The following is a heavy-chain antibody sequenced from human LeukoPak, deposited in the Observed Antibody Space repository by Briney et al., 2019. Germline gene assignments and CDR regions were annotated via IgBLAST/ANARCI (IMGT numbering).Heavy chain of an antibody. V-gene: IGHV4-34*01. Sequence: SETLSLTCAVYDGSFSGYYWSWIRQPPGKGLEWIGEINHSGSTNYNPSLKSRVTISVDTSKNQFSLKLSSVTAADTAVYYCARQGIAARRSPFYYYYYMDVWGKGTTVTVSS. CDR3: ARQGIAARRSPFYYYYYMDV. J-gene: IGHJ6*03. D-gene: IGHD6-6*01. CDR2: INHSGST. CDR1: DGSFSGYY.